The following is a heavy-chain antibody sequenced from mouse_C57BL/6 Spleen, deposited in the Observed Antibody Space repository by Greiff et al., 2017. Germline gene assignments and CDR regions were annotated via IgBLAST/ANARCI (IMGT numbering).Heavy chain of an antibody. D-gene: IGHD2-3*01. CDR2: IDPSDSYP. Sequence: QVQLQQPGAELVMPGASVKLSCKASGYTFTSYWMHWVKQRPGQGLEWIGEIDPSDSYPNYNQKFKGKSTLTVDKSSSTAYMQLSSLTSDDSAVYYCARGDDGYFYAMDYWGQGTSVTVSS. J-gene: IGHJ4*01. CDR3: ARGDDGYFYAMDY. CDR1: GYTFTSYW. V-gene: IGHV1-69*01.